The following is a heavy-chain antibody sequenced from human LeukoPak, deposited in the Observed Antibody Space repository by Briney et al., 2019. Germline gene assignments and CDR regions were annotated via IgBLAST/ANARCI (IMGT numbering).Heavy chain of an antibody. J-gene: IGHJ5*02. CDR3: ARAQGYDFWSGYLNWFDP. D-gene: IGHD3-3*01. V-gene: IGHV4-59*01. CDR2: IYYSGST. Sequence: PSETLSLTCTVSGGSISSYYWSWIRQPPGKGLEWIGYIYYSGSTNYNPSLKSRVTISVDTSKNQFSLELSSVAAADTAVYYCARAQGYDFWSGYLNWFDPWGQGTLVTVSS. CDR1: GGSISSYY.